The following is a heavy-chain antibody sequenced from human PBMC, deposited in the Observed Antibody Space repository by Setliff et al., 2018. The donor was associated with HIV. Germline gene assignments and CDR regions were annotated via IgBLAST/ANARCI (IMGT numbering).Heavy chain of an antibody. D-gene: IGHD1-20*01. J-gene: IGHJ6*03. V-gene: IGHV4-4*07. CDR2: IYTSGST. Sequence: KPSETLSLTCTVSGGSINSYYWSWIRQPAGKGLEWIGRIYTSGSTNYNPSLKSRVTMSVGTSKKQFTLKLNSVTAADTAVYYCARDIGRYYYYMDVWGKGTTVTVSS. CDR3: ARDIGRYYYYMDV. CDR1: GGSINSYY.